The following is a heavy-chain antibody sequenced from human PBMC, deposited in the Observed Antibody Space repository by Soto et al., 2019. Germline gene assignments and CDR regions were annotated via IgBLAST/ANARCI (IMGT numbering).Heavy chain of an antibody. CDR1: GFSLSTSGVG. J-gene: IGHJ4*02. D-gene: IGHD6-13*01. V-gene: IGHV2-5*02. Sequence: QITLKESGPTLVKPTQTLTLTCTFSGFSLSTSGVGVGWIRQPPGKALEWLALIYWDDDKRYSPSLKSRLTITKDTAKNQVVLTMTNMDPVDTATYYCAHRPTPGYSSSWQSCLFDYWGQGTLVTVSS. CDR2: IYWDDDK. CDR3: AHRPTPGYSSSWQSCLFDY.